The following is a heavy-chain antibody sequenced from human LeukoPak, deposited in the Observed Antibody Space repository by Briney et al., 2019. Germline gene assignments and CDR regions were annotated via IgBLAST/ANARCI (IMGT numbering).Heavy chain of an antibody. CDR2: FDPEDGET. V-gene: IGHV1-24*01. CDR1: GYTLTELS. CDR3: ATDLSGYGEYS. Sequence: ASVKVSCKVSGYTLTELSMHWVRQAPGKGLEWMGGFDPEDGETIYAQKFQGRVTMTEGTSTDTAYMELSSLRSEDTAVYYCATDLSGYGEYSWSQGTLVTVSS. J-gene: IGHJ5*02. D-gene: IGHD4-17*01.